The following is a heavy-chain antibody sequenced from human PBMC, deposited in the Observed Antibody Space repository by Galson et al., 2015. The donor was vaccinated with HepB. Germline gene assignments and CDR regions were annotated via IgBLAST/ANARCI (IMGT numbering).Heavy chain of an antibody. CDR1: GFTFSSYG. D-gene: IGHD1-26*01. CDR2: ISYDGSNK. Sequence: SLRLSCAASGFTFSSYGMHWVRQAPGKGLEWVAVISYDGSNKYYADSVKGRFTISRDNSKNTLYLQMNSLRAEDTAVYYCAKDGGSYLNYWYFDLWGRGTLVTVSS. J-gene: IGHJ2*01. CDR3: AKDGGSYLNYWYFDL. V-gene: IGHV3-30*18.